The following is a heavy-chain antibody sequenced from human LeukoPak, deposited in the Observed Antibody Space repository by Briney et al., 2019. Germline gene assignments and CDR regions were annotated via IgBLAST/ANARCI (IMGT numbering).Heavy chain of an antibody. CDR3: TRGGYGDYVLDWFDP. V-gene: IGHV3-30*02. CDR2: IRYDGSNK. J-gene: IGHJ5*02. CDR1: GFTFTNYG. D-gene: IGHD4-17*01. Sequence: GGSLRLSCAASGFTFTNYGLHWVRQAPGKGLEWVAFIRYDGSNKYYADSVKGRFTMSRDNSKNTLYLQMNSLRAEDTAIYYCTRGGYGDYVLDWFDPWGQGTLVTVSS.